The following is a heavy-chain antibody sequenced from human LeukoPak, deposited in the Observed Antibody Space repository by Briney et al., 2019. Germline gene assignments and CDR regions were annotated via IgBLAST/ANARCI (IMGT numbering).Heavy chain of an antibody. Sequence: ASQTLSLTCAISGGSVSSNSAAWNWIRQSPSRGLEWLGRTYYRSKWYNDYAVSVKSRITINPDTSKNQSSLQLNSVTPEDTAVYYCAREGYYDSSGLYYYYYYGMDVWGQGTTVTVSS. J-gene: IGHJ6*02. CDR2: TYYRSKWYN. CDR1: GGSVSSNSAA. CDR3: AREGYYDSSGLYYYYYYGMDV. V-gene: IGHV6-1*01. D-gene: IGHD3-22*01.